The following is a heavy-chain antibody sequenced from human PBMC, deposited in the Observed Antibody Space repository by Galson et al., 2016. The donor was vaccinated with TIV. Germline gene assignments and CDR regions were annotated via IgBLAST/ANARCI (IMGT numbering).Heavy chain of an antibody. CDR2: ISYDASNK. V-gene: IGHV3-30*07. Sequence: SLRLSCAASEFTFSAYAMHWVRQAPGKGPEWVAIISYDASNKYYADSVKGRFTIFRDNSKYTLYLQMNSLRAEDTAVYYCAREGGTYFDSYYYGMVVWGQGTTVTVSS. CDR1: EFTFSAYA. J-gene: IGHJ6*02. CDR3: AREGGTYFDSYYYGMVV. D-gene: IGHD1-26*01.